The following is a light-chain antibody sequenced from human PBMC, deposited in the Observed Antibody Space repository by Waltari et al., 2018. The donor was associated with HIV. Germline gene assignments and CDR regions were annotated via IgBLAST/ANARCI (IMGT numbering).Light chain of an antibody. Sequence: QSALTQPASVSGSPGQSITISCTGTSSNVGSDYLVSWYQQHPGEAPKLIIYEVTKRPSGVSNRFSGSKSGNTASLTISGLHAEDEADYYCCSCPRSGIRYVFGTGTKVTVL. J-gene: IGLJ1*01. CDR2: EVT. CDR3: CSCPRSGIRYV. V-gene: IGLV2-23*02. CDR1: SSNVGSDYL.